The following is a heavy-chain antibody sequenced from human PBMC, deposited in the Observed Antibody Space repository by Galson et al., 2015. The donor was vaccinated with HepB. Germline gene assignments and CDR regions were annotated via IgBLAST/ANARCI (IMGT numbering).Heavy chain of an antibody. Sequence: SVKVSCKASGYTFTSYYILWVRQAPGQGLEWMGIINPSGGSTSYAQKFQGRVTMTRDTSTSTVYMELGSLRSEDTAVYYCARTQSFTAASYGMDVWGQGTTVTVSS. V-gene: IGHV1-46*01. CDR1: GYTFTSYY. J-gene: IGHJ6*02. CDR3: ARTQSFTAASYGMDV. CDR2: INPSGGST. D-gene: IGHD2-2*01.